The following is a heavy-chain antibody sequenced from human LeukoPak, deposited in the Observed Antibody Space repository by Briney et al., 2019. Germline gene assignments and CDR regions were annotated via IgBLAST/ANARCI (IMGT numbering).Heavy chain of an antibody. J-gene: IGHJ4*02. CDR2: ISYDGSNK. D-gene: IGHD5/OR15-5a*01. CDR3: AREDDTVWIDY. V-gene: IGHV3-30*04. Sequence: TGGSLRLSCAASGFTFSSYAMHWVRQAPGKGLEWVAVISYDGSNKYYADSVKGRFTISRDNSKNTLYLQMNSLRAEDTAVYYCAREDDTVWIDYWGQGTLVTVSS. CDR1: GFTFSSYA.